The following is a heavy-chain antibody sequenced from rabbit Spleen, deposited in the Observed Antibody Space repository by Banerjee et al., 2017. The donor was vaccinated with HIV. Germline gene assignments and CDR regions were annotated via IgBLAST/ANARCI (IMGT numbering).Heavy chain of an antibody. D-gene: IGHD8-1*01. V-gene: IGHV1S40*01. CDR1: GVSFSGNSY. J-gene: IGHJ6*01. Sequence: QSLEESGGDLVKPGASLTLTCIASGVSFSGNSYMCWVRQAPGKGLEWIVCIDTGSSGFTYFASWAKGRFTISKTSSTTVTLQMTSLTAADTATYFCARDTGSSFSSYGMDLWGPGTLVT. CDR2: IDTGSSGFT. CDR3: ARDTGSSFSSYGMDL.